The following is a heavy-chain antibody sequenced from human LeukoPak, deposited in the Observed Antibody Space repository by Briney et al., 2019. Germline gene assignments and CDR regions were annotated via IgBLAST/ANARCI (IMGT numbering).Heavy chain of an antibody. J-gene: IGHJ5*02. Sequence: ASVTVSCKASGYTFTIYGISWVRQAPGQGLEWMGWISAYNGNTNYAQKLQGRVTMTTDTSTSAAYMELRSLRSDDTAVYYCARDSAYDFWSGYSGGGGNWFDPWGQGTLVTVSS. CDR1: GYTFTIYG. CDR3: ARDSAYDFWSGYSGGGGNWFDP. D-gene: IGHD3-3*01. V-gene: IGHV1-18*01. CDR2: ISAYNGNT.